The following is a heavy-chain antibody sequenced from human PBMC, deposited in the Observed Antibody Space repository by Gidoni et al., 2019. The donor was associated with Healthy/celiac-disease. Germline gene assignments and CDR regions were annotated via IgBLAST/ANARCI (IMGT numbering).Heavy chain of an antibody. V-gene: IGHV1-69*06. CDR2: IIPIFGTA. J-gene: IGHJ2*01. CDR3: ARGGYYDSSSYYYGYWYFDL. CDR1: GGTFSSYA. Sequence: QVQLVQSGAEVKMPGSSVKVSCKPSGGTFSSYAISWVRQAPGQGLEWMGGIIPIFGTANYAQKFQGRVTIPADKATSTAYMELSSLRSDDTAVYYCARGGYYDSSSYYYGYWYFDLWDRGTLVTVSS. D-gene: IGHD3-22*01.